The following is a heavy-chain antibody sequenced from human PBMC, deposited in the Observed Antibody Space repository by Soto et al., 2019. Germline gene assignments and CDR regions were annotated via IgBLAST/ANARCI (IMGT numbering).Heavy chain of an antibody. Sequence: QVQLVQSGAEVKKPGSSVKVSCKASGGTFSSYAISWVRQAPGQGLEWMGGISPTFGTGDHAPKFQGRVTIPADDSTSTAYLELSSLTSEDTAVYYCASHSYGTAHYYYYGMDVWGQGTTVTVSS. J-gene: IGHJ6*02. CDR1: GGTFSSYA. CDR3: ASHSYGTAHYYYYGMDV. CDR2: ISPTFGTG. D-gene: IGHD5-18*01. V-gene: IGHV1-69*12.